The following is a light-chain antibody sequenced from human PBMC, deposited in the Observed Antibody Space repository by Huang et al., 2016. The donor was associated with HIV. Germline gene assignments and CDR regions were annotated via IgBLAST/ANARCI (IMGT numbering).Light chain of an antibody. CDR1: QSVSSY. J-gene: IGKJ5*01. Sequence: EIVLTQSPATLSLSPGERATLPCRASQSVSSYLACYQQKPGQAPRLLIYDASNRATGIPARFSGIGSGTDFTLTISSLEPEDFAVYYCQQRSNWAFGQGTRLEIK. V-gene: IGKV3-11*01. CDR3: QQRSNWA. CDR2: DAS.